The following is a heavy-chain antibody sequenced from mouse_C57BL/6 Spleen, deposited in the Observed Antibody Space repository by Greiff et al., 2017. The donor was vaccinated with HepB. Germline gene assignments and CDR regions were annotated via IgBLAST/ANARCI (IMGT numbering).Heavy chain of an antibody. CDR3: ARYWDTGSFDY. V-gene: IGHV7-3*01. CDR1: GFTFTDYY. J-gene: IGHJ2*01. D-gene: IGHD4-1*01. Sequence: EVQLVESGGGLVQPGGSLSLSCAASGFTFTDYYMSWVRQPPGKALEWLGFIRNKANGYTTEYSASVKGRFTISRDNSQSILYLQMNALRAEDSATYYCARYWDTGSFDYWGQGTTLTVSS. CDR2: IRNKANGYTT.